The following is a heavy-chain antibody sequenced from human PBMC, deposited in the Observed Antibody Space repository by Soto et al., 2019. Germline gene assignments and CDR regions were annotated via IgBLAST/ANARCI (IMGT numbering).Heavy chain of an antibody. J-gene: IGHJ5*02. CDR1: GGSISSYH. CDR2: VFYTGST. CDR3: ARSYSGTFYGYDT. Sequence: SETLSLTCTVSGGSISSYHWSWIRQPPGKGLEWIGYVFYTGSTKYNPALKRRVTISVDTSKNQFSLKLSSVSAADTGLYYCARSYSGTFYGYDTWGQGILVTVSS. D-gene: IGHD1-26*01. V-gene: IGHV4-59*01.